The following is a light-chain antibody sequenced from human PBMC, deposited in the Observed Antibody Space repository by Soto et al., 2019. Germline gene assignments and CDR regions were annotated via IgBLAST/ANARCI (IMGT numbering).Light chain of an antibody. CDR1: QGISSY. V-gene: IGKV1-12*01. CDR2: AVS. Sequence: DIPMTQSPSSVSASVGERVTITCRATQGISSYFAWYQQRPGKAPRLLIYAVSSLRSGVPSRFSGSGSGTDFTLTISSLQHEDFEPYYCQQSYTLPGKFGQGTKVEIK. CDR3: QQSYTLPGK. J-gene: IGKJ1*01.